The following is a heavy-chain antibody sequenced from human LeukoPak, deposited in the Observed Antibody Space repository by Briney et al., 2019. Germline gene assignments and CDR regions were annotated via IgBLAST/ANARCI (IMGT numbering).Heavy chain of an antibody. CDR1: GGSFSGYY. V-gene: IGHV4-34*01. CDR3: ARGEHFTYYDSSGYFSTRWGVGSCYFDY. D-gene: IGHD3-22*01. CDR2: INHSGST. Sequence: SETLSLTCAVYGGSFSGYYWSWIRQPPGKGLEWIGEINHSGSTNYNPSLKSRVTISVDTSKNQFSLKLSSVTAADTAVYYCARGEHFTYYDSSGYFSTRWGVGSCYFDYWGQGTLVTVSS. J-gene: IGHJ4*02.